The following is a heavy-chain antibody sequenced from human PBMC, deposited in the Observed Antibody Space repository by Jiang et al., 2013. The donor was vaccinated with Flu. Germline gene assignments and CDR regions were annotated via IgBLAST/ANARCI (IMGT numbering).Heavy chain of an antibody. CDR3: ARDPPTTTDYGLDV. J-gene: IGHJ6*04. D-gene: IGHD1-26*01. CDR1: GFTFSDYY. V-gene: IGHV3-66*01. CDR2: IYTDTST. Sequence: QLVESGGGLVKPGGSLRLSCAASGFTFSDYYMSWIRQAPGKGLEWVSFIYTDTSTYYADSVKGRFTVSRDDSKNTVYLQMNRLRAEDTAVYYCARDPPTTTDYGLDVWGKGTTVTVSS.